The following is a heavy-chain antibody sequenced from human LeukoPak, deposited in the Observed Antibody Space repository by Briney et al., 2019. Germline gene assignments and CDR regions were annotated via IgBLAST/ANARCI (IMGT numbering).Heavy chain of an antibody. CDR1: GGSFSGYY. CDR3: ARGLKLGRSTSLNWFDP. D-gene: IGHD2-2*01. Sequence: SETLSLTCAVYGGSFSGYYWSWIRQPPGKGLEWIGEINHSGSTNYNPSLKSRVTISVDTSKNQFSLKLSSVTAADTAVYYCARGLKLGRSTSLNWFDPWGQGTLATVSS. J-gene: IGHJ5*02. CDR2: INHSGST. V-gene: IGHV4-34*01.